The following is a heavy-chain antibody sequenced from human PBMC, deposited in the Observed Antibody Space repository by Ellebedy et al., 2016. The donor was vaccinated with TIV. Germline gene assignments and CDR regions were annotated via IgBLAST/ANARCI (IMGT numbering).Heavy chain of an antibody. V-gene: IGHV3-23*01. J-gene: IGHJ4*02. Sequence: GESLKISCAASGFTFSNHALSWVRQAPGKGLEWVSGISGSGGTTYHADSVKGRFTISRDNSKKTLYLQMNSLRVEDTAVNYCAKDLRGPFDYWGQGTLVTVSS. CDR3: AKDLRGPFDY. CDR1: GFTFSNHA. CDR2: ISGSGGTT.